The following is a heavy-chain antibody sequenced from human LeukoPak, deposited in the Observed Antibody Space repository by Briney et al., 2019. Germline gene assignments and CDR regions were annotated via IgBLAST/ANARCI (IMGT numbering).Heavy chain of an antibody. J-gene: IGHJ4*02. CDR2: ITSTSSYI. CDR3: ARGSGSYDY. CDR1: GFTFSNYA. V-gene: IGHV3-21*01. Sequence: GGSLRLSCATSGFTFSNYAVSWVHQAPGKGLGWVSSITSTSSYIYYADSVKGRFTISRDNAKNSLYLQMNSLRAEDTAVYYCARGSGSYDYWGQGTLVTVSS. D-gene: IGHD1-26*01.